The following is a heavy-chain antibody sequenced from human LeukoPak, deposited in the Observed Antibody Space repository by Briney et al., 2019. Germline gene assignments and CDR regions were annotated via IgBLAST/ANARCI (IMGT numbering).Heavy chain of an antibody. CDR3: ARVRVMITFGGVIAKRYFDY. V-gene: IGHV4-34*01. CDR2: INHSGST. Sequence: SETLSLTCTVSGDSIRSYYWSWIRQPPGKGLEWIGEINHSGSTNYNPSLKSRVTISVDTSKNQFSLKLSSVTAADTAVYYCARVRVMITFGGVIAKRYFDYWGQGTLVTVSS. CDR1: GDSIRSYY. D-gene: IGHD3-16*02. J-gene: IGHJ4*02.